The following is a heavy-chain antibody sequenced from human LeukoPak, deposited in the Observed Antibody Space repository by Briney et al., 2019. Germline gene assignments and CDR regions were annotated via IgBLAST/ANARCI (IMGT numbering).Heavy chain of an antibody. J-gene: IGHJ6*03. Sequence: SVKVSCKASGGTFSSYAFSWVRQAPGQGLEWMGGIIPIFGTANYAQKFQGRVTITTDESTSTAYMELSSLRSEDTAVYYCAIVVPAADTDYYYYYMDVWAKGTTVTVSS. CDR3: AIVVPAADTDYYYYYMDV. V-gene: IGHV1-69*05. D-gene: IGHD2-2*01. CDR1: GGTFSSYA. CDR2: IIPIFGTA.